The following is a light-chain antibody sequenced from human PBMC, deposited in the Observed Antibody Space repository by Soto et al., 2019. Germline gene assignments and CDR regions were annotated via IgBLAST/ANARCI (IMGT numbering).Light chain of an antibody. J-gene: IGKJ4*01. CDR1: QDIKYY. CDR3: LQHNSYPLT. V-gene: IGKV1-17*03. CDR2: SAS. Sequence: DIQMTQSPSAMSASVGDRVTINCRASQDIKYYLAWFQQKPGKVPKRLIYSASSLQSGVPSRFSGSGSGTKFTLTISGLQPVDSATYYCLQHNSYPLTFGGGTKVEIK.